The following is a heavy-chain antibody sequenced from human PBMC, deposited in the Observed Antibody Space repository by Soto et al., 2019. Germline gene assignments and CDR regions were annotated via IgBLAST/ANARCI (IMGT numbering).Heavy chain of an antibody. CDR1: GCTFSSYT. CDR2: IIPILGIA. CDR3: ARVKAAGQGEGMDV. V-gene: IGHV1-69*02. J-gene: IGHJ6*02. Sequence: QVQLVQSGAEVKKPGSSVKVSCKASGCTFSSYTISWVRQAPGQGLEWMGRIIPILGIANYAQKFKGRDTITADKATSTAYMELSSLRSEDTAVYYCARVKAAGQGEGMDVWGQGTTVTVSS. D-gene: IGHD6-13*01.